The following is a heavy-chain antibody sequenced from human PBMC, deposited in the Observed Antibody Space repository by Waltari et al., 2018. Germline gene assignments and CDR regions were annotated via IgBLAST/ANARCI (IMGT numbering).Heavy chain of an antibody. J-gene: IGHJ6*02. D-gene: IGHD3-10*01. CDR3: ARDLIRFIHRYYYYGMDV. Sequence: QVQLVQSGAEVKKPGASVKVSCKASGYTFTGYYMHWVRQAPGQGLEWIGRINPTRGDPNYAQKFQGRVTMTRDTSISTAYMELSRLRSDDTAVYYCARDLIRFIHRYYYYGMDVWGQGTTVTVSS. CDR2: INPTRGDP. CDR1: GYTFTGYY. V-gene: IGHV1-2*06.